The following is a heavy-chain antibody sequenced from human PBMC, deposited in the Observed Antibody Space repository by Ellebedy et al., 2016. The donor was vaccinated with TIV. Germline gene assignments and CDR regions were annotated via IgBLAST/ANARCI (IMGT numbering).Heavy chain of an antibody. CDR3: AGSGLYSSGWYGQY. CDR1: GYTFTSYG. Sequence: AASVKVSCKASGYTFTSYGITWVRQAPGQGLEWMGWISAYNGNTNYAQTVQGRVTMTTDTSTTTAYMELRSLRSDDTAVYYCAGSGLYSSGWYGQYWGQGTLVTVSS. J-gene: IGHJ4*02. D-gene: IGHD6-19*01. CDR2: ISAYNGNT. V-gene: IGHV1-18*04.